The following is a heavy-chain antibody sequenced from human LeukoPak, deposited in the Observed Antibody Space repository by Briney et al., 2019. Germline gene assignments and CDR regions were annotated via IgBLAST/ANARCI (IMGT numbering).Heavy chain of an antibody. D-gene: IGHD1-26*01. CDR1: GFTFSSYA. J-gene: IGHJ4*02. CDR3: ARRELHPFDY. Sequence: GGSLRLSCAASGFTFSSYAISWVRQGPGKGLEWVSTISESGGSTYYADSVKGRFTISRDNSKNTLYLQMNSLRAEDTAVYYCARRELHPFDYWGQGTLVTVSS. V-gene: IGHV3-23*01. CDR2: ISESGGST.